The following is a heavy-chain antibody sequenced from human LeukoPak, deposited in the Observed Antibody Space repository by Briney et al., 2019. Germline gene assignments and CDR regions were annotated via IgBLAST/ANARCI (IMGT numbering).Heavy chain of an antibody. CDR3: ATPRTARGAFDI. Sequence: ASVTVSCKASGYTFTSYYMHWVRQAPGQGLERMGIINPSGGSTSYAQKFQGRVTMTRDMSTSTVYMELSSLRSEDTAVYYCATPRTARGAFDIWGQGTMVTVSS. CDR2: INPSGGST. D-gene: IGHD1-14*01. V-gene: IGHV1-46*01. J-gene: IGHJ3*02. CDR1: GYTFTSYY.